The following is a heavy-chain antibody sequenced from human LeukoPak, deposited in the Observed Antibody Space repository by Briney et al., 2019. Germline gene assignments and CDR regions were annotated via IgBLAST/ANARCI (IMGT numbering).Heavy chain of an antibody. CDR1: GYTFTSYD. D-gene: IGHD1-14*01. V-gene: IGHV1-8*01. CDR2: MYPNSGNT. Sequence: ASVKVSCKASGYTFTSYDINWVRQATGQGLEWMGWMYPNSGNTGYAQKFQGRVTMTRNTSISTAYMELSSLRSEDTAVYYCARVSPTGSKFDPWGQGTLVTVSS. J-gene: IGHJ5*02. CDR3: ARVSPTGSKFDP.